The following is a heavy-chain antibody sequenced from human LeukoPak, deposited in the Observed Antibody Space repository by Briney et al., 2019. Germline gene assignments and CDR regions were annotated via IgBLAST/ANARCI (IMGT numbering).Heavy chain of an antibody. D-gene: IGHD3-10*01. J-gene: IGHJ4*02. CDR3: AKPYYYGSGTYLFDY. CDR2: ISSSSSYI. Sequence: GGSLRLSCAASGFTFSSYSMNWVRQAPGKGLEWVSSISSSSSYIYYADSVKGRFTISRDNAKNSLYLQMNSLRAEDTAVYYCAKPYYYGSGTYLFDYWGQGTLVTVSS. CDR1: GFTFSSYS. V-gene: IGHV3-21*01.